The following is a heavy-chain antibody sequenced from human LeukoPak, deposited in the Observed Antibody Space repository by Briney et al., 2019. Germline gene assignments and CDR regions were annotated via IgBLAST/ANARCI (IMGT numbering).Heavy chain of an antibody. CDR2: IYPGDSDT. V-gene: IGHV5-51*01. D-gene: IGHD4-17*01. CDR3: ARLPGDYTNGWFVP. Sequence: GAPLQTSCMASGYSFTSYWIGWVRQLPGKGLEWMGIIYPGDSDTRYSPSFQGQVTISADKSISTAYLQWSSLKASDTAMYYCARLPGDYTNGWFVPWGQGTLVTVSS. CDR1: GYSFTSYW. J-gene: IGHJ5*02.